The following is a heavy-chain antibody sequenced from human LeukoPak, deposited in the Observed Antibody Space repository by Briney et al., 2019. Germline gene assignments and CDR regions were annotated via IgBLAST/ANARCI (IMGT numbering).Heavy chain of an antibody. V-gene: IGHV1-18*01. CDR2: ISAYNGNT. CDR1: GYTFTSYG. D-gene: IGHD4-11*01. Sequence: GASVKVSCKASGYTFTSYGIRWLRQAPGQGLELTGWISAYNGNTNYAQRLQVRVTMTIDISTNTAHIKLRSLRSDDTAVYHCARTAQYDYGNYWFPDYWGQATLLTVSS. J-gene: IGHJ4*02. CDR3: ARTAQYDYGNYWFPDY.